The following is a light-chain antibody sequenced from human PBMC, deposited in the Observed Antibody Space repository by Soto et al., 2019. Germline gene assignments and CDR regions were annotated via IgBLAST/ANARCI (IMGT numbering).Light chain of an antibody. V-gene: IGLV1-44*01. Sequence: QSVLTQPPSASGTPGQRVTISCSGSSSNIRSNTVNWYQQLPGTAPKLLFYSNNQRPSGVPDRFSGSKSGTSASLAISGLQSEDEADYYCAAWDDSLNGPVFGGGTKLTVL. CDR3: AAWDDSLNGPV. J-gene: IGLJ2*01. CDR1: SSNIRSNT. CDR2: SNN.